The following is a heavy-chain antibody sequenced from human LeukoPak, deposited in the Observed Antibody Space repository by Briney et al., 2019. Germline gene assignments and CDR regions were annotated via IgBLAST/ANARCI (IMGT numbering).Heavy chain of an antibody. CDR1: GFTFSSYG. D-gene: IGHD3-16*01. Sequence: GGSLRLSCAASGFTFSSYGMHWVRQAPGKGLEWVAVIWYDGSNKYYADSVKGRFTISRDNSKNTLYLQMNSLRAEDTAVYYCARDLGEGWFDPWGQGTLATVSS. J-gene: IGHJ5*02. CDR2: IWYDGSNK. CDR3: ARDLGEGWFDP. V-gene: IGHV3-33*01.